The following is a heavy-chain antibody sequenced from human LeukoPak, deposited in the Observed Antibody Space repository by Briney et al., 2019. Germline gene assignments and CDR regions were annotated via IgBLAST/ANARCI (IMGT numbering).Heavy chain of an antibody. CDR2: IYSGGST. Sequence: GGSLRLSCAASGFTFSNAWMSWVRQAPGKGLEWVSVIYSGGSTYYADSVKGRFTISRDNSKNTLYLQMNSLRAEDTAVYYCAREIRGGYSYGTALDYWGQGTLVTVSS. CDR3: AREIRGGYSYGTALDY. J-gene: IGHJ4*02. D-gene: IGHD5-18*01. V-gene: IGHV3-66*01. CDR1: GFTFSNAW.